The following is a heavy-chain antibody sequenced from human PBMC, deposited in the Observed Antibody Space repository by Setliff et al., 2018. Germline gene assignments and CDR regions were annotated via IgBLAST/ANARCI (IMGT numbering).Heavy chain of an antibody. V-gene: IGHV4-59*01. J-gene: IGHJ6*02. CDR2: IYHNGNT. D-gene: IGHD5-18*01. Sequence: PSETLSLTCTVSGGSISPYFWSWIRQSPGRGLEWIGYIYHNGNTNFDPSLKTRVTMSVDTSKNQFALNLRSVTAADSAVYCCARDRTAYSYGLDVWGQGTTVTVSS. CDR3: ARDRTAYSYGLDV. CDR1: GGSISPYF.